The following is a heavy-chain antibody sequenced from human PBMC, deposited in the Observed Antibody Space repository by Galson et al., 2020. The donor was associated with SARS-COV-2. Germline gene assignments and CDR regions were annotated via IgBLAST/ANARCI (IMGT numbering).Heavy chain of an antibody. CDR2: ISSDSPYI. D-gene: IGHD6-13*01. J-gene: IGHJ4*02. Sequence: GESLKISCAASSFRFTAYSMHWVRQAPGKGLEWVSYISSDSPYIYYADSVRGRFTISRDNSKNSLYLQMNNLRAKDTAVYYCARGHGSSWSYYFDYWGRGTLVTVSS. V-gene: IGHV3-21*01. CDR1: SFRFTAYS. CDR3: ARGHGSSWSYYFDY.